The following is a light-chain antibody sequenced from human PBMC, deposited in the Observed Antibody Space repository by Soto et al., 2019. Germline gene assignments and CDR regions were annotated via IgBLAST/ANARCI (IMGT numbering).Light chain of an antibody. CDR2: GAS. CDR1: QGISSY. CDR3: QQLNTYPIT. V-gene: IGKV1-9*01. J-gene: IGKJ5*01. Sequence: IQLTQSPSSLSASVGDRVTITCRASQGISSYLAWYQQKPGKAPKLLIYGASTLEGGIPFRFSGSGSGTDFTLTISSLQPEDFATYYCQQLNTYPITFGQGTRLEIK.